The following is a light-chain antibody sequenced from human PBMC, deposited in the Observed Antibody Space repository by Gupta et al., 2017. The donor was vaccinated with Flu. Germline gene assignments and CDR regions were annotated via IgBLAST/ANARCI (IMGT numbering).Light chain of an antibody. J-gene: IGKJ2*01. CDR1: QSISNW. V-gene: IGKV1-5*03. Sequence: PSTLSASVGDTVTITCRASQSISNWLAWYQQKPGKAPKLVIYKTSYLQSGVPSRFSGSGFGTEFNLTISSLQPDDFATYHCQQEENSPYSFGQGTKLEIK. CDR3: QQEENSPYS. CDR2: KTS.